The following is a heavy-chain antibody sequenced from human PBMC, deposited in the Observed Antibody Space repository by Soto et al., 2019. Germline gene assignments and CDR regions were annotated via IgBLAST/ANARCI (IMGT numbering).Heavy chain of an antibody. Sequence: EVQLVESGGGLIQPGGSLRLSCAASGFTVSSNYMSWVRQAPGKGLEWVSVIYSGGSTYYADSVQGRFTTSRDNSKSTLYRKVNSLRDEETAVCYCASTAWRYISADDSWGQGTLVTASS. CDR3: ASTAWRYISADDS. J-gene: IGHJ4*02. V-gene: IGHV3-53*01. CDR2: IYSGGST. CDR1: GFTVSSNY. D-gene: IGHD5-18*01.